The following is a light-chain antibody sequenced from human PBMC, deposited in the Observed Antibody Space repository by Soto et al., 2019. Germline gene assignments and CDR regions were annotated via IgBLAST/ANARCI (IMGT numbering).Light chain of an antibody. V-gene: IGLV1-44*01. CDR2: LNT. Sequence: QSVLTQPPSASGTPGQRVIISCSGGSSNIGRNPVNWYQKFPGTAPKLLISLNTQRPSGVPDRFSGSKSGTSASLAISGLRSEDEDDYYCAAWDDNVYVLGTGTKVTVL. CDR1: SSNIGRNP. J-gene: IGLJ1*01. CDR3: AAWDDNVYV.